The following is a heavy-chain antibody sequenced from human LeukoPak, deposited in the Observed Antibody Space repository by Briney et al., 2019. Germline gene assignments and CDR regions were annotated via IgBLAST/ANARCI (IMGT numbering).Heavy chain of an antibody. V-gene: IGHV5-51*01. CDR3: VRFGLTSSLDY. D-gene: IGHD6-13*01. Sequence: GESLKISCKISGYRLTNNWIGWVRQVPGKGLEWMGLIYPGDSDTRYSPSFQGQVTFSVDASISTAYLQLSGLRASHTAIYYCVRFGLTSSLDYWGQGTLVTVSS. CDR1: GYRLTNNW. J-gene: IGHJ4*02. CDR2: IYPGDSDT.